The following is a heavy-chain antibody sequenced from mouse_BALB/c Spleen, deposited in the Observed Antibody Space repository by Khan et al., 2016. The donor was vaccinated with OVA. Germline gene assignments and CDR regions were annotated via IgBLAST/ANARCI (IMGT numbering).Heavy chain of an antibody. CDR1: GFTFSGYG. V-gene: IGHV5-6-3*01. Sequence: EVQLVESGGGLVQPGGSLKLSCAASGFTFSGYGMSWVRQTPDKRLELVATINSNGGTSYYPDSVKGRLTISRDNAKNTLHLQMSSLKSEDTAMXYCGRGYYRYDEGYWYFGVWGAGTTVTVSS. CDR3: GRGYYRYDEGYWYFGV. D-gene: IGHD2-14*01. J-gene: IGHJ1*01. CDR2: INSNGGTS.